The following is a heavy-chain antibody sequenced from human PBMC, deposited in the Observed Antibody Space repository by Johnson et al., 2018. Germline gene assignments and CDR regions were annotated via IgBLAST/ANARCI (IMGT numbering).Heavy chain of an antibody. D-gene: IGHD2-15*01. CDR2: IYYSGST. Sequence: QVQLVESGPGLVKPSETLSLSCTVSGGSISSYYWSWIRQPPGKGLEWIGYIYYSGSTNYKPALKRRVTITVDTSKNQFSLKLSSVTAADTAVYYCARATMGYCSGGSCYSDYYYGMDVWGQGTTVTVSS. CDR1: GGSISSYY. V-gene: IGHV4-59*12. CDR3: ARATMGYCSGGSCYSDYYYGMDV. J-gene: IGHJ6*02.